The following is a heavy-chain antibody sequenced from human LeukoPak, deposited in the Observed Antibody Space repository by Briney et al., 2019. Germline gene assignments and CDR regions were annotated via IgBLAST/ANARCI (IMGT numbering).Heavy chain of an antibody. Sequence: VASVKVSCKASGHTFTGYYMHWVRQAPGQGLEWMGWINPNSGDTNYAQKFQGRVTMTRDTSVSTAYMELSRLGSDDTAVYYCARGVPPSYSSAWYVNYWGQGALVTVSS. CDR2: INPNSGDT. CDR1: GHTFTGYY. J-gene: IGHJ4*02. V-gene: IGHV1-2*02. D-gene: IGHD6-19*01. CDR3: ARGVPPSYSSAWYVNY.